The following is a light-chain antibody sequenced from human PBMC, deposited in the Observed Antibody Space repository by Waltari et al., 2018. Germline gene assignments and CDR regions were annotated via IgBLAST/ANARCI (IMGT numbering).Light chain of an antibody. Sequence: DIQMTQSPSTLSASVGDRVTITCRASRRISKWLAWYQQKPGKAPKLLIYKATYLQSGVPSSFSGIGSGTEFTLTISSLQPDDFATYYGQQYDNFPLTFGGGTKVEIK. J-gene: IGKJ4*01. CDR1: RRISKW. CDR3: QQYDNFPLT. CDR2: KAT. V-gene: IGKV1-5*03.